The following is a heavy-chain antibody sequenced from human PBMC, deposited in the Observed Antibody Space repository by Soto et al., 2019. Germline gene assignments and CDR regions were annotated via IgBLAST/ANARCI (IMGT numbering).Heavy chain of an antibody. CDR3: ARALPKGYCSGGSCYEVSEYFQH. Sequence: ASVKVSCKASGGTFSSYAISWVRQAPGQGLEWMGGIIPIFGTANYAQKFQGRVTITADESTSTAYMELSSLRSEDTAVYYCARALPKGYCSGGSCYEVSEYFQHWGQGTLVTVSS. CDR1: GGTFSSYA. CDR2: IIPIFGTA. J-gene: IGHJ1*01. V-gene: IGHV1-69*13. D-gene: IGHD2-15*01.